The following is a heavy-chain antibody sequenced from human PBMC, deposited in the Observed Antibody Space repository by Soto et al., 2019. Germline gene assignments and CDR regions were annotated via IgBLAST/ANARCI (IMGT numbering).Heavy chain of an antibody. J-gene: IGHJ4*02. CDR3: GAQDYGAKGYHFEA. CDR2: IYSGGNT. D-gene: IGHD4-17*01. Sequence: QVQLQESGPGLVKPSETLSLTCSVSNGSINSRSSYWGWIRQSPGQGLEWIGNIYSGGNTYYNPSLKIRVPISIASSKTQVALRLKSMTTADTAVDYCGAQDYGAKGYHFEAWGQGTRVTVAS. V-gene: IGHV4-39*07. CDR1: NGSINSRSSY.